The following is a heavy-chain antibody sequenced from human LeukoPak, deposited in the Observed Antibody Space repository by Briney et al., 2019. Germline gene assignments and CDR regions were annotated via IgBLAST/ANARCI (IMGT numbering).Heavy chain of an antibody. CDR3: ARKGVTFGGVITYNWFDP. CDR2: ISAYNGNT. V-gene: IGHV1-18*01. CDR1: GYTFTSYG. Sequence: ASVKVSCKASGYTFTSYGISWVRHAPGQGLEWMGWISAYNGNTNNAQKLQGRVTMTTDTSTSTAHMELRSLRSDDRAVYYCARKGVTFGGVITYNWFDPWGQGTLVTVSS. J-gene: IGHJ5*02. D-gene: IGHD3-16*02.